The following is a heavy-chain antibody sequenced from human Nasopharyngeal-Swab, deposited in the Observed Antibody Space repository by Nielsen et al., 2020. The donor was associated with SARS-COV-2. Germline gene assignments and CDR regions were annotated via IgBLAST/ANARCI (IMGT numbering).Heavy chain of an antibody. CDR1: GCTFSSYA. CDR3: ARARGQPHNYYYYGMDV. CDR2: INTNTGNP. J-gene: IGHJ6*02. V-gene: IGHV7-4-1*02. Sequence: ASAQVSCKASGCTFSSYAMIWVLQAPRQGLEWMGAINTNTGNPTYAQDFTGRFVFTSDASVRTAYLQISSLKAEDTAVYYCARARGQPHNYYYYGMDVWGQGTTVTVSS.